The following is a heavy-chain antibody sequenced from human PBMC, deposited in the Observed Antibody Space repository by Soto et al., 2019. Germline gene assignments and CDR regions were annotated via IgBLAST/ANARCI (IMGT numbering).Heavy chain of an antibody. J-gene: IGHJ4*02. CDR2: FDPEDGET. CDR3: ATDPLTTVTTRATFGY. D-gene: IGHD4-17*01. CDR1: GYTLTELS. Sequence: ASVKVSCKVSGYTLTELSMHWVRQAPGKGLEWMGGFDPEDGETIYAQKFQGRVTMTEDTSTDTAYMELSSLRSEDTAVYYCATDPLTTVTTRATFGYWGQGTLVTVSS. V-gene: IGHV1-24*01.